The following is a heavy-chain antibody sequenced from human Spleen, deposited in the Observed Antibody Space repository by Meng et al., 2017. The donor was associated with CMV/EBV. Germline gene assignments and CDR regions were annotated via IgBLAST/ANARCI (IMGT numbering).Heavy chain of an antibody. V-gene: IGHV3-21*01. CDR2: ISSSSSYK. D-gene: IGHD3-9*01. Sequence: GALKISCAASGFTFSSYAMSWVRQAPGKGLEWVSSISSSSSYKYYADSVKGRFTISRDNAKNSLYLQMNSLRAEDTAVYYCAREIGYYDILNFDYWGQGTLVTVSS. CDR3: AREIGYYDILNFDY. CDR1: GFTFSSYA. J-gene: IGHJ4*02.